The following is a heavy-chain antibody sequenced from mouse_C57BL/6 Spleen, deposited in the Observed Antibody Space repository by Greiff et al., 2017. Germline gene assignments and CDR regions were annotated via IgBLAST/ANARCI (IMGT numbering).Heavy chain of an antibody. D-gene: IGHD2-4*01. Sequence: QVQLQQPGAELVKPGASVKMSCKASGYTFTSSWITWVKQRPGQGLEWIGDIYPGSGSTTYNEKFKSKATLTVDTSSRTAYMQLSSLTSEDSAVYYCARDYDGDWGQGTTLTVSS. CDR3: ARDYDGD. CDR1: GYTFTSSW. CDR2: IYPGSGST. V-gene: IGHV1-55*01. J-gene: IGHJ2*01.